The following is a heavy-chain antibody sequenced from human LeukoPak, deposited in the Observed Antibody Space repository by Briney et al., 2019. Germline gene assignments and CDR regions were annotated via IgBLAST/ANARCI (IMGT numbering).Heavy chain of an antibody. CDR1: GFTFSSYS. V-gene: IGHV3-21*01. D-gene: IGHD3-16*01. CDR2: ISSSSSYI. J-gene: IGHJ6*03. CDR3: ARVFLGQDYMDV. Sequence: TGGSLRLSCAASGFTFSSYSMNWVRQAPGKGLEWVSSISSSSSYIYYADSVKGRFTISRDNAKNSLYLQMNSLRAEDTAVYYCARVFLGQDYMDVWGKGTTVTVSS.